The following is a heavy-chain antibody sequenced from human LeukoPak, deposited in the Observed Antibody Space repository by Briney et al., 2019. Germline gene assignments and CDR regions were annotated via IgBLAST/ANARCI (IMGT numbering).Heavy chain of an antibody. CDR1: GFTVSSNY. V-gene: IGHV3-53*05. Sequence: GGSLRLSCAASGFTVSSNYMSWVRKAPGKGLEWVSVIYRGGSTYYADYVKGRFTISRDNSKNTLYLQINSLRAEDTAVYYCARDLITMVRGVKYYYYGMDVWVKGTTVSVSS. CDR3: ARDLITMVRGVKYYYYGMDV. D-gene: IGHD3-10*01. J-gene: IGHJ6*04. CDR2: IYRGGST.